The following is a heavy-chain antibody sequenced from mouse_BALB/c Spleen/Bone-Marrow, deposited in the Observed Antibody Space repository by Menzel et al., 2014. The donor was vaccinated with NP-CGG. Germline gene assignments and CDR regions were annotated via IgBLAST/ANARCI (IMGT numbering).Heavy chain of an antibody. V-gene: IGHV2-9*02. CDR3: AREGGYYYGSRVAWFAY. J-gene: IGHJ3*01. Sequence: QVQLKESGPGLVAPSQRLSITCTVSGFSLTSYGVHWVRQPPGKGLEWLGVIWAGGSTNYNSALMSRLCISKDNSKSXVFLKMNSLQTDDTAMYYCAREGGYYYGSRVAWFAYWGQGTLVTVSA. CDR1: GFSLTSYG. CDR2: IWAGGST. D-gene: IGHD1-1*01.